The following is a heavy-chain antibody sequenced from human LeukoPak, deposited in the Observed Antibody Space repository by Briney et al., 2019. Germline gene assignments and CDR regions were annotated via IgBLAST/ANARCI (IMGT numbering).Heavy chain of an antibody. D-gene: IGHD5/OR15-5a*01. Sequence: PSQTLSLACTVSGGSISSGDYYWSWIRQPPGKGLEWIGYIYYSGSTYYNPSLKSRVTISVDTSKNQFSLKLSSVTAADTAVYYCARAPTVSTFDYWGQGTLVTVSS. CDR1: GGSISSGDYY. V-gene: IGHV4-30-4*08. CDR2: IYYSGST. CDR3: ARAPTVSTFDY. J-gene: IGHJ4*02.